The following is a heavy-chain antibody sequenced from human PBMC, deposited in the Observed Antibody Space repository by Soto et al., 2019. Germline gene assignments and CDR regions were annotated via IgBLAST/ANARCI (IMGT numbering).Heavy chain of an antibody. J-gene: IGHJ4*02. Sequence: GPTLGNPPQTLTLTCTFSGFSLSTSGGGVGWIRQPPGKALEWLALIYWDDDKRYSPSLKSRLTITKDTSKNQVVLTMTNMDPVDTATYYCAAGTSFSPADYWGQGTLVTVSS. V-gene: IGHV2-5*02. CDR3: AAGTSFSPADY. CDR2: IYWDDDK. D-gene: IGHD6-13*01. CDR1: GFSLSTSGGG.